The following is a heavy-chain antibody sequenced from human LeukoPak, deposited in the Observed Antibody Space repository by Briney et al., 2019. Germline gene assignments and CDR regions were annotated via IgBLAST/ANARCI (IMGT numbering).Heavy chain of an antibody. J-gene: IGHJ4*02. Sequence: GGSLRLSCEASGFSFSRHWMHWIRQAPGKGLGWVARISDGGSYRSHVGSVEGRFTISRDNVRNILYLHMNDLRGEDTAVYYCASFGISWTSAYWGQGTLVTVSS. CDR1: GFSFSRHW. CDR2: ISDGGSYR. CDR3: ASFGISWTSAY. D-gene: IGHD2-21*01. V-gene: IGHV3-74*01.